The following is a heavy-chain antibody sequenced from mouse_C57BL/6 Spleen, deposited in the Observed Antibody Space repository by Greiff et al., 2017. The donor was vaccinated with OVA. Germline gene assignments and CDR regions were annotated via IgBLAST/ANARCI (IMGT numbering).Heavy chain of an antibody. D-gene: IGHD2-4*01. Sequence: QVQLQQSGPELVKPGASVKISCKASGYAFSSSWMNWVKQRPGKGLEWIGRIYPGDGDTNYKGTFKGKATLTAAKYSSTAYMQLSSLTSVDSAVYFCAREGDYDADWYFDVWGTGTTVTVSS. CDR3: AREGDYDADWYFDV. CDR1: GYAFSSSW. J-gene: IGHJ1*03. V-gene: IGHV1-82*01. CDR2: IYPGDGDT.